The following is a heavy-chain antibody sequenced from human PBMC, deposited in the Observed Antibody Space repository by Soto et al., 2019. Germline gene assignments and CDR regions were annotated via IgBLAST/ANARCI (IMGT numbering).Heavy chain of an antibody. CDR2: IYPGDSDT. V-gene: IGHV5-51*01. CDR1: GYSFTSYW. J-gene: IGHJ6*02. D-gene: IGHD4-17*01. CDR3: ARLRGDYYYHYSYGMDV. Sequence: GESLKISCKGSGYSFTSYWICWVRQMPVKGLEWMGIIYPGDSDTRYSPSFQGQVNISADKSISTAYLQWSSLKASDTAMYYCARLRGDYYYHYSYGMDVCGQGTTVTVYS.